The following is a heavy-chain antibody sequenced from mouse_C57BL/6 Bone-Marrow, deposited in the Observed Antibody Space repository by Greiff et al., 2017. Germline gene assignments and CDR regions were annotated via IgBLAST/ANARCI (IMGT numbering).Heavy chain of an antibody. J-gene: IGHJ4*01. CDR2: IDPSDSYT. CDR1: GYTFTSYW. Sequence: QVQLQQPGAELVRPGTSVKLSCKASGYTFTSYWMHWVKQRPGQGLEWIGVIDPSDSYTNYNQKFKGKATLTVDTSSSTAYMQLSSLTSEDSAVYYCAREGYDYDGVYAMYYWGQGTSVTVSS. CDR3: AREGYDYDGVYAMYY. V-gene: IGHV1-59*01. D-gene: IGHD2-4*01.